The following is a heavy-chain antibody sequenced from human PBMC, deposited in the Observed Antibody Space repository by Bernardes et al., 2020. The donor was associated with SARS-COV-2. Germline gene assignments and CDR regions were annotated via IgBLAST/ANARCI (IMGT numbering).Heavy chain of an antibody. J-gene: IGHJ6*02. CDR3: AKGDSSTWYVRYSYYNMDV. CDR1: GFTFSSYD. V-gene: IGHV3-30*18. D-gene: IGHD6-13*01. Sequence: GGSLRLSCAASGFTFSSYDMHWVRQAPGKGLEWVAVLSFDGSNKYYAASVKGRFTISRDNSKNTLYLQMNSLRAEDTAVYYCAKGDSSTWYVRYSYYNMDVWGQGTTVTVSS. CDR2: LSFDGSNK.